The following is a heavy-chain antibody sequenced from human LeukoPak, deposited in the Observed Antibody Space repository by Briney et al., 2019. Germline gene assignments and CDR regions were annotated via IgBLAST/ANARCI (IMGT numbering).Heavy chain of an antibody. CDR2: ISSSSSYI. CDR1: GFTFSSYS. D-gene: IGHD3-22*01. CDR3: AKDPFHYDSSGYYFDY. Sequence: GGSLRLSCAASGFTFSSYSMNWVRQAPGKGLEWVSSISSSSSYIYYADSVKGRFTISRDNSKNTLYLQMNSLRAEDTAVYYCAKDPFHYDSSGYYFDYWGQGTLVTVSS. J-gene: IGHJ4*02. V-gene: IGHV3-21*04.